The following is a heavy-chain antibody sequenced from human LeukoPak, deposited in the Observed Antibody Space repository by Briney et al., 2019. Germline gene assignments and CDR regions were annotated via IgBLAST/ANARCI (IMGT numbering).Heavy chain of an antibody. CDR3: AKDGSGRMFDY. V-gene: IGHV3-30*18. Sequence: GGSLRLSCAASGFTFSSYGMHWVRQAPGKGLEWVAVISYDGSNKYYADSVKGRFTISRDNSKNTLYLQMNSLRAEDTAVYYCAKDGSGRMFDYWGQVTLVTVSS. D-gene: IGHD3-10*01. J-gene: IGHJ4*02. CDR1: GFTFSSYG. CDR2: ISYDGSNK.